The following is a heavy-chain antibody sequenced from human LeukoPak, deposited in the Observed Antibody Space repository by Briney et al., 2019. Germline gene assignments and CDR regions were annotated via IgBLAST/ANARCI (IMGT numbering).Heavy chain of an antibody. V-gene: IGHV4-59*08. D-gene: IGHD1-1*01. CDR1: VASIRNYY. CDR3: ARLERGAETLEY. Sequence: SETLSLTCTVSVASIRNYYWSWIRQPPGKGLECIGYVSYSGRTNHNPSLKSRVTISADTSKNQFSLTLTSVTAADTAVYYCARLERGAETLEYWGQGTLVTVSS. J-gene: IGHJ4*02. CDR2: VSYSGRT.